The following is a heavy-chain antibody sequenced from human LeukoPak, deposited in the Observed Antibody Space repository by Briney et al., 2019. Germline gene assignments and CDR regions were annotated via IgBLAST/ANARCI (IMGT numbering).Heavy chain of an antibody. CDR1: GGPFSGYY. CDR3: ARGLSYSWFDP. V-gene: IGHV4-34*01. D-gene: IGHD3-10*01. Sequence: PSETLSLTGAVYGGPFSGYYWNWIRQPPGKWLEWIGEINHSGSTNYNPSLKSRVTTSVDTSKNQFSLKLSSVTAADTAVYYCARGLSYSWFDPWGQGTLVTVSS. CDR2: INHSGST. J-gene: IGHJ5*02.